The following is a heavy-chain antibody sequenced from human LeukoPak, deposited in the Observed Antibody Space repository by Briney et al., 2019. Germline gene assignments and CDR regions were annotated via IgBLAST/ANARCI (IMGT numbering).Heavy chain of an antibody. Sequence: TTSETLSLTCTVSGGSISSGGYYWSWIRQHPGKGLEWIGYIYYSGSTYYNPSLKSRVTISVDTSKNQFSLKLSSVTAADTAVYYCAREYPHYGSGSVAGNWFDPWGQGTLVTVSS. CDR1: GGSISSGGYY. D-gene: IGHD3-10*01. V-gene: IGHV4-31*03. J-gene: IGHJ5*02. CDR2: IYYSGST. CDR3: AREYPHYGSGSVAGNWFDP.